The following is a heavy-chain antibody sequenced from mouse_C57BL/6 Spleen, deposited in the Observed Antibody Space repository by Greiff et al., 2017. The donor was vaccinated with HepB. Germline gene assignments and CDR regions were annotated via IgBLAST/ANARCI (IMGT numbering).Heavy chain of an antibody. V-gene: IGHV1-15*01. CDR3: TSTVVASWFAY. D-gene: IGHD1-1*01. CDR2: IDPETGGT. Sequence: QVQLQQSGAELVRPGASVTLSCKASGYTFTDYEMHWVKQTPVHGLEWIGAIDPETGGTAYNQKFKGKAILTADKSSSTAYMELRSLTSEDSAVYYCTSTVVASWFAYWGQGTLVTVSA. CDR1: GYTFTDYE. J-gene: IGHJ3*01.